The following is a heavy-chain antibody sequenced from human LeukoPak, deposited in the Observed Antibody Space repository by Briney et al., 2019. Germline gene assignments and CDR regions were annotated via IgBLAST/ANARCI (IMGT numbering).Heavy chain of an antibody. J-gene: IGHJ4*02. CDR3: ARDRPGTVTTFDY. CDR1: GFTFSDSH. D-gene: IGHD4-17*01. Sequence: PGGSLRLSCAASGFTFSDSHMTWVRQAQAQGLEWVSYISSSGRSTYYADSVKGRVPISRENAKNSLYLQMNSLRAEDTAMYYCARDRPGTVTTFDYWGQGTLVTASS. CDR2: ISSSGRST. V-gene: IGHV3-11*04.